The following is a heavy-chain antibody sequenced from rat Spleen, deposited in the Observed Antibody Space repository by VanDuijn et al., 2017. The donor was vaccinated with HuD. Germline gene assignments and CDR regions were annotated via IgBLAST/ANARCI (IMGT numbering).Heavy chain of an antibody. CDR3: AKDRDALYYDGSYYYGGYFDY. Sequence: EVQLVETGGGLVQPGRSLKLSCVASGFTFSSYWMYWIRQAPGKGLEWVSSINTDGGSTYYPDSVKGRFTISRDNAENTVYLQMNSLRSEDTATYYCAKDRDALYYDGSYYYGGYFDYWGQGVMVTVSS. D-gene: IGHD1-12*02. CDR1: GFTFSSYW. J-gene: IGHJ2*01. V-gene: IGHV5-58*01. CDR2: INTDGGST.